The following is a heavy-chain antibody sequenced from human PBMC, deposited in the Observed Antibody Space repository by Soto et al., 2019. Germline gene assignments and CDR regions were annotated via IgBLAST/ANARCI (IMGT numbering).Heavy chain of an antibody. V-gene: IGHV2-5*01. D-gene: IGHD2-15*01. CDR3: AHRYCSGGSCYYTLDY. CDR1: GFSVSTSGEA. Sequence: GSGPTLVNPTQTLTLTCSCSGFSVSTSGEAVGWIRQPPGKALEWLALIYWNDNKYYSPSLKSRLTITKDPSKNQVVLTMTNMDPEDTATYYCAHRYCSGGSCYYTLDYWGQGTLVTVSS. CDR2: IYWNDNK. J-gene: IGHJ4*02.